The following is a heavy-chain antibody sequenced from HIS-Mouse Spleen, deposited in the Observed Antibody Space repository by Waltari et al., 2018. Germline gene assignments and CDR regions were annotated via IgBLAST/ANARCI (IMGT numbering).Heavy chain of an antibody. CDR2: ISSSSSYI. CDR1: GFTFSRDS. CDR3: ASNLGSDSYGRGDY. J-gene: IGHJ4*02. D-gene: IGHD5-18*01. V-gene: IGHV3-21*01. Sequence: EVQLVESGGGLVKPGGSLRLSCAASGFTFSRDSLYCVRPAPGKGLEWVSSISSSSSYIYYADSVKGRFTISRDNAKNSLYLQMNSLRAEDTAVYYCASNLGSDSYGRGDYWGQGTLVTVSS.